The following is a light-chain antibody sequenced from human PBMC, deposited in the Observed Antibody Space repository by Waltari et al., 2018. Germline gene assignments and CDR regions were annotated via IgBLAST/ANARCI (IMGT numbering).Light chain of an antibody. V-gene: IGLV3-19*01. J-gene: IGLJ2*01. CDR3: HSRDTSSTRF. CDR1: SLRRYS. CDR2: GQN. Sequence: SFELTQDPPVSVALGHTVRITCQGDSLRRYSASWYQQRPGPAPILVLYGQNNRPSGIPDRFSGSNSGNTASLIITGAQAEDEADYYCHSRDTSSTRFFGGGTRLTV.